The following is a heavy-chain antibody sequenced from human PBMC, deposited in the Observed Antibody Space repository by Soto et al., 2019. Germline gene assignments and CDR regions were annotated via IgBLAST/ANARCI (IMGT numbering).Heavy chain of an antibody. J-gene: IGHJ4*01. D-gene: IGHD4-4*01. CDR3: ARGALYSNYDSFLDY. CDR2: FDPEDGET. Sequence: ASVKVSCKVSGYTLTELSMHWVRQAPGKGLEWMGGFDPEDGETIYAQKFQGRVTMTEDTSTDTAYMELSSLRSEDTAVYYCARGALYSNYDSFLDYWGHGTLVTVSS. CDR1: GYTLTELS. V-gene: IGHV1-24*01.